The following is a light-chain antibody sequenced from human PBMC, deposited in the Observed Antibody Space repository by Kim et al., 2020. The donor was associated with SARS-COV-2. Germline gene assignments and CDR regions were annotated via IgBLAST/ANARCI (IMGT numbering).Light chain of an antibody. CDR2: GKN. CDR1: SLRAFY. V-gene: IGLV3-19*01. CDR3: NSRDSTINHFV. J-gene: IGLJ1*01. Sequence: SSELTQDPAVSVALGQTVRITCQGDSLRAFYASWYQQKPGQAPLLVIYGKNNRPSGIPDRFSGSTSGNTASLTITGAQAEDEADYYCNSRDSTINHFVFG.